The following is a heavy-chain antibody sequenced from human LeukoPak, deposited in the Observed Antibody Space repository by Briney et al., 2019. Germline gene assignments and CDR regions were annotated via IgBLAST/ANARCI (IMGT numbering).Heavy chain of an antibody. CDR1: GFTFSSYW. CDR3: AREGRIVVVIPSGGMDV. J-gene: IGHJ6*02. Sequence: GGSLRLSCAASGFTFSSYWMNWARQAPGKGLEWVASINHNGNVNYYVDSVKGRFTISRDNAKNSLYLQMSNLRAEDTAVYYCAREGRIVVVIPSGGMDVWGQGTTVTVSS. V-gene: IGHV3-7*03. D-gene: IGHD3-22*01. CDR2: INHNGNVN.